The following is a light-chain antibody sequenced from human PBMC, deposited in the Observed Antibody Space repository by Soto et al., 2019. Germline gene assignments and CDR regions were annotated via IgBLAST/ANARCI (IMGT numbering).Light chain of an antibody. CDR3: QQHNSFPRS. Sequence: DIQLTQSPSFLSASVGDRVTIACRASQGISRFLVCYQQKPGKAPKVLIYADSTLQSGVPSMFSGSVSGTEFTLTISRLQPEEYATYYCQQHNSFPRSFGQGTKLEIK. J-gene: IGKJ2*01. V-gene: IGKV1-9*01. CDR1: QGISRF. CDR2: ADS.